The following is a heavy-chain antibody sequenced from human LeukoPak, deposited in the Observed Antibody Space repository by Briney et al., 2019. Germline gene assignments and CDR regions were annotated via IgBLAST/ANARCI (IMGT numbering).Heavy chain of an antibody. V-gene: IGHV4-4*07. CDR2: IYTSGNS. CDR3: ARENFGSGSYFHYYYYMDV. CDR1: GYSISSGYY. J-gene: IGHJ6*03. Sequence: SETLSLTCNVSGYSISSGYYWSWIRQPAGKGLEWIGRIYTSGNSAYNPSLKSRVTMSVDTSKNQFSLKLSSVTAADTAVYYCARENFGSGSYFHYYYYMDVWGKGATVTLSS. D-gene: IGHD3-10*01.